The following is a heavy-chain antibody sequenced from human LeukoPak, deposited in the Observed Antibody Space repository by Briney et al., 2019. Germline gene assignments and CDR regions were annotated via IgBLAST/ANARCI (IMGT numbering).Heavy chain of an antibody. CDR2: INPSCVST. CDR3: ARGARIQLWLQLVDY. Sequence: GGSVTVSCKASGYTFTSYYMHWVRQAPGQGVEWMGVINPSCVSTSYAQKFQRRVTMTRDTSISTAYMELSRLRSDDTAVYYCARGARIQLWLQLVDYWGQGTLVTVSS. V-gene: IGHV1-46*01. J-gene: IGHJ4*02. CDR1: GYTFTSYY. D-gene: IGHD5-18*01.